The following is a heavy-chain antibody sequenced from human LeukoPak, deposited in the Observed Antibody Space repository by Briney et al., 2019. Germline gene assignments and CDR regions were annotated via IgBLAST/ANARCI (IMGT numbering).Heavy chain of an antibody. CDR2: INHSGST. CDR3: LAAAGTFDWFDP. J-gene: IGHJ5*02. Sequence: SETLSLTCAVYGGSFSGYDWSWIRQPPGKGLEWIGEINHSGSTNYNPSLKSRVTISVDTSKNQFSLKLSSVTAADTAVYYCLAAAGTFDWFDPWGQGTLVTVSS. CDR1: GGSFSGYD. D-gene: IGHD6-13*01. V-gene: IGHV4-34*01.